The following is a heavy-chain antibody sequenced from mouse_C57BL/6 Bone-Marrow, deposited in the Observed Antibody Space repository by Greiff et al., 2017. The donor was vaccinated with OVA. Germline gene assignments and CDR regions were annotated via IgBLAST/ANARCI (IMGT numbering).Heavy chain of an antibody. D-gene: IGHD2-3*01. CDR1: GYTFTDYY. J-gene: IGHJ4*01. V-gene: IGHV1-26*01. CDR2: INPNNGGT. CDR3: ARGGWLPHAMDY. Sequence: EVKLQQSGPELVKPGASVKISCKASGYTFTDYYMNWVKQSHGKSLEWIGDINPNNGGTSYNQKFKGKATLTVDKSSSTAYMELRSLTSEDSAVYYCARGGWLPHAMDYWGQGTSVTVSS.